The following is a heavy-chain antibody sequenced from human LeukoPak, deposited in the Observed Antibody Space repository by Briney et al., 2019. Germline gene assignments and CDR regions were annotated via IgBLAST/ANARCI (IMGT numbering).Heavy chain of an antibody. CDR2: IKTDGSLT. J-gene: IGHJ4*02. Sequence: GGSLRLSCAASGFTFSSYSMNWVRQAPGKGLEWVANIKTDGSLTYYVDSVKGRFTISRDNAKNSLYLQMNSLRAEDTAVYYCARDLNWETYWGQGTLVSVSS. CDR3: ARDLNWETY. CDR1: GFTFSSYS. D-gene: IGHD7-27*01. V-gene: IGHV3-7*01.